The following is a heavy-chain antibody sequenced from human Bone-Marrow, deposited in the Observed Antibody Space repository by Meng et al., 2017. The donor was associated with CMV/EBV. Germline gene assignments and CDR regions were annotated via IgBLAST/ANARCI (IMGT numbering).Heavy chain of an antibody. CDR1: GGSISSGDYY. Sequence: QVQLQESGPGLVKPSQTLSLTCTFSGGSISSGDYYWSWIRQPPGKGLEWIGYIYYSGSTYYNPSLKSRVTISVDTSKNQFSLKLSSVTAADTAVYYCARLHYYDSSVYPYFDDWGQGTLVTVAS. CDR2: IYYSGST. CDR3: ARLHYYDSSVYPYFDD. J-gene: IGHJ4*02. V-gene: IGHV4-30-4*08. D-gene: IGHD3-22*01.